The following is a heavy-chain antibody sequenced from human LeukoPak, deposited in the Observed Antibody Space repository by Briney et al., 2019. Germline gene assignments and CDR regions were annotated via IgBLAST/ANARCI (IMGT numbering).Heavy chain of an antibody. CDR1: GFIFSNFE. V-gene: IGHV3-48*03. J-gene: IGHJ4*02. CDR3: ARVICTGGSCFQNDY. D-gene: IGHD2-15*01. Sequence: GGSLRLSCTASGFIFSNFEMNWVRQAPGKGLQWLAYINSGATSEYYADSVKGRFTISRDNAKNSLFLQMNSLRVQDTAIYYCARVICTGGSCFQNDYWGQGALVTVSS. CDR2: INSGATSE.